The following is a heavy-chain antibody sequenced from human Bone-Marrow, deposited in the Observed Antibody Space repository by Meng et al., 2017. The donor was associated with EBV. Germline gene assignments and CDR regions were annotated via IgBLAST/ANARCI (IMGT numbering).Heavy chain of an antibody. V-gene: IGHV1-18*01. J-gene: IGHJ4*02. CDR1: GYTFTSYG. Sequence: QVQLVQSGAEVNQTGASVKVSCKSSGYTFTSYGISWVRQAPGQGLEWMGWISAYNGNTNYAQKLQGRVTMTTDTSTSTAYMELRSLRSDDTAVYYCARVWFGANVGDYWGQGTLVTVSS. CDR3: ARVWFGANVGDY. D-gene: IGHD3-10*01. CDR2: ISAYNGNT.